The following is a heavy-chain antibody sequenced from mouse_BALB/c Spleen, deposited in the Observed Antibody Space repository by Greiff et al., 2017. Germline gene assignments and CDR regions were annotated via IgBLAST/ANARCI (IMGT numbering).Heavy chain of an antibody. CDR3: ARPDGYYGFAY. V-gene: IGHV14-3*02. J-gene: IGHJ3*01. D-gene: IGHD2-3*01. Sequence: EVQLQQSGAELVKPGASVKLSCTASGFNIKDTYMHWVKQRPEQGLEWIGRIDPANGNTKYDPKFQGKATITADTSSNTAYRQLSSLTSEDTAVYYCARPDGYYGFAYWGQGTLVTVSA. CDR2: IDPANGNT. CDR1: GFNIKDTY.